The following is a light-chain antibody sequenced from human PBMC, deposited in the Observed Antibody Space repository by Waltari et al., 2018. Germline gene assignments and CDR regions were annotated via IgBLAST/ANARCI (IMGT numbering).Light chain of an antibody. CDR2: LGS. CDR1: QSLLYSNGHNY. CDR3: MQTLQIPPT. Sequence: DIVLTQSQLSLPVSPGEPASISCRSSQSLLYSNGHNYLDWSLQRPGQSPQLLLYLGSYRPAGVPDRFSGSVSGTDFTLKISRVEAEDVGIYYCMQTLQIPPTFGPGTRVDIK. J-gene: IGKJ3*01. V-gene: IGKV2-28*01.